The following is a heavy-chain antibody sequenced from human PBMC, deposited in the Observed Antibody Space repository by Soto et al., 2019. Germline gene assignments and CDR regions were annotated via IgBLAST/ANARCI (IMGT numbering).Heavy chain of an antibody. J-gene: IGHJ4*02. CDR2: INGDGSRT. Sequence: EVQVVESGEGLFQLGGPLRLSCEFPGSTFGSNWLHWFRQAPGKGLVCVSWINGDGSRTKNADSVKGRFTISRDNAKNMLYLQMNSLRVEDTAVYYCARGTIRGQGTLVTVSS. D-gene: IGHD3-3*01. CDR3: ARGTI. CDR1: GSTFGSNW. V-gene: IGHV3-74*01.